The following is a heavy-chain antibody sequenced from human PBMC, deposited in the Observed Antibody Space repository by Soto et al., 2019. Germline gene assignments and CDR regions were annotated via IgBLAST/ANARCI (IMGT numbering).Heavy chain of an antibody. V-gene: IGHV3-23*01. CDR3: AKTRLYDNNDYHRDGFDV. D-gene: IGHD5-12*01. CDR2: ISGDGSAT. CDR1: GFRFWTYS. Sequence: EVKLLESGGGLVQPGESLRLSCAASGFRFWTYSMSWVGQAPGKGLEWVSGISGDGSATSYADSLKGRFTVSRDNSKDTLFLQMNTLRVEDTAVYYCAKTRLYDNNDYHRDGFDVWGPGTAVTVS. J-gene: IGHJ3*01.